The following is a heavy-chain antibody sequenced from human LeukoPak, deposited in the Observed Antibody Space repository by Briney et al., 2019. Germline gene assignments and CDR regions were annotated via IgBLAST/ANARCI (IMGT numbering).Heavy chain of an antibody. V-gene: IGHV3-20*04. CDR3: GRVHCSTNSCYDYYDYYMDV. J-gene: IGHJ6*03. D-gene: IGHD2-2*01. CDR1: GFRFDDYS. CDR2: INWDGAST. Sequence: GGSLRLSCAASGFRFDDYSMNWVRHVPGKGLEWVAGINWDGASTGYGGSMKGRFTISRDNGKNSLYLQMNSLRVEDTAVYYCGRVHCSTNSCYDYYDYYMDVSGKGTTVTDSS.